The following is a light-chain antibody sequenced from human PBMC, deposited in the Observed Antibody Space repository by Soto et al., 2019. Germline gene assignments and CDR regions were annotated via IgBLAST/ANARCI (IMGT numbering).Light chain of an antibody. V-gene: IGLV2-11*01. CDR3: CSYAGSYTYV. CDR1: RNDVGTYNY. J-gene: IGLJ1*01. CDR2: DVN. Sequence: QSALTQPRSVSGSPGQSVTISCTGTRNDVGTYNYVSWYQHHPDKAPKLIIYDVNRRPSGVPARFSGSKSGNTASLTISGLQAEDEADYYCCSYAGSYTYVFGTGTKVTVL.